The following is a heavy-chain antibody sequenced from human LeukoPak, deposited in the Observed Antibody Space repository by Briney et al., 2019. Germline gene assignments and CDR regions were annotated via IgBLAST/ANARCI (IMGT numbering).Heavy chain of an antibody. Sequence: GGSLRLSCVAPGLSVSSNYMSWVRQAPGKGLEWVSVIYRDGSSYYADSVKGRFTISRDNAKNSLYLQINSLRAEDTAAYYCARGKDIVVVPAAIGAAFDIWGQGTMVTVSS. D-gene: IGHD2-2*02. J-gene: IGHJ3*02. CDR2: IYRDGSS. CDR1: GLSVSSNY. V-gene: IGHV3-66*01. CDR3: ARGKDIVVVPAAIGAAFDI.